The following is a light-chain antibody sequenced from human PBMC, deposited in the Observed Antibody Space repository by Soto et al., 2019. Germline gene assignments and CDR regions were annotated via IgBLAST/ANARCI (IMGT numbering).Light chain of an antibody. CDR1: SSDVGGHNY. CDR2: EVS. J-gene: IGLJ3*02. Sequence: QSVLTQPASVSGSPGQSTTISCTGTSSDVGGHNYVSWYQQHPGKAPKLIIYEVSIRPSGVSNRFSGSKSGNAASLTISGLQAEDEGDYYCSSYTSSYTWIFGGGTKVTVL. CDR3: SSYTSSYTWI. V-gene: IGLV2-14*01.